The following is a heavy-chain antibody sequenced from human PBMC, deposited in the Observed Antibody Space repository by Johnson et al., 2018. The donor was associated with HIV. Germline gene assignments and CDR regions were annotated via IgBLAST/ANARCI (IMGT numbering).Heavy chain of an antibody. CDR1: GFTFSSYA. CDR2: ISYDGSNT. V-gene: IGHV3-30*04. J-gene: IGHJ3*01. CDR3: ARGQWLVPFTFDL. D-gene: IGHD6-19*01. Sequence: QVHLVESGGGVVQPGGSLRLSCAASGFTFSSYALHWVRQAPGKGLEWVAVISYDGSNTYYADSVKGRFTISRDNAKNSLYLQMKNLRAEDTALYYCARGQWLVPFTFDLWGPGTMVTVSS.